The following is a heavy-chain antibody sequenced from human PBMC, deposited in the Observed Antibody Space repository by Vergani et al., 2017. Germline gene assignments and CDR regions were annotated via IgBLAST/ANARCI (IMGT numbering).Heavy chain of an antibody. Sequence: EVQLVESGGGLVKPGGSLRLSCAASGFTFSNAWMSWVRQAPGKGLEWVGRIKSKTDGGTTDYAAPVKGRFTISRDDSKNTLYLQMNSLKTEDTAVYYCTTVLRSRWLLFYYYYYMDVWGKGTTVTVSS. CDR1: GFTFSNAW. V-gene: IGHV3-15*01. J-gene: IGHJ6*03. D-gene: IGHD5-24*01. CDR2: IKSKTDGGTT. CDR3: TTVLRSRWLLFYYYYYMDV.